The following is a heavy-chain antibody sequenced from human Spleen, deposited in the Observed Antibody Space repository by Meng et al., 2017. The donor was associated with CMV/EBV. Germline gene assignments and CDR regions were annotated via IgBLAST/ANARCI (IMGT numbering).Heavy chain of an antibody. Sequence: GESLKISCAASGFIFSSYGMNWVRQAPGKGLEWVSSISSSSSYIYHADSVKGRFTISRDNAKNSLYLQMNSLRAEDTAVYYCARDNVSPYSSGWYGGFDMWGQGTMVTVSS. CDR1: GFIFSSYG. V-gene: IGHV3-21*01. D-gene: IGHD6-19*01. CDR3: ARDNVSPYSSGWYGGFDM. CDR2: ISSSSSYI. J-gene: IGHJ3*02.